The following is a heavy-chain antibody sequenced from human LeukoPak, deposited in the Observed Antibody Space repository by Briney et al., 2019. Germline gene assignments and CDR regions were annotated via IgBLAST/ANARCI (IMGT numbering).Heavy chain of an antibody. CDR1: GYSISNGYY. V-gene: IGHV4-38-2*02. CDR3: ARDPPGTTAFDL. CDR2: IYHRGST. J-gene: IGHJ3*01. Sequence: PSETLSLTCTVSGYSISNGYYWGWIRQPPGKGLEWVGSIYHRGSTYYNPSLKSRVTISVDTSKNQFSLKLSSVTAADTAMFYCARDPPGTTAFDLWGQGTMVTVSS. D-gene: IGHD1-1*01.